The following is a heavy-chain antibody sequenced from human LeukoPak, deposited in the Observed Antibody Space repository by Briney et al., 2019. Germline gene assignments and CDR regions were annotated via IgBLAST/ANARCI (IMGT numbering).Heavy chain of an antibody. CDR2: ISSSSSYI. CDR3: ARSSFARWFDP. V-gene: IGHV3-21*01. Sequence: GGSLRLSCAASGFTFSSYSMNWVRPAPGKGQERVSSISSSSSYIYYADAVKGRFTISRDNAKNSMYLQMNSLRAEDTAVYYCARSSFARWFDPWGEGTLVTVSS. J-gene: IGHJ5*02. D-gene: IGHD6-13*01. CDR1: GFTFSSYS.